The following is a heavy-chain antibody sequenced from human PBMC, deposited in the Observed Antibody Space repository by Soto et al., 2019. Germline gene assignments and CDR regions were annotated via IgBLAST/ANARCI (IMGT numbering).Heavy chain of an antibody. D-gene: IGHD2-15*01. CDR1: GFTFSDHY. V-gene: IGHV3-72*01. CDR2: TRNKANSYTT. CDR3: ARTGYCSGGSCYPFDY. Sequence: GGSLRLSCAASGFTFSDHYMDWVRQAPGKGLEWVGRTRNKANSYTTEYAASVRGRFTISRDDSKNSLYLQMNSLKTEDTAVYFCARTGYCSGGSCYPFDYWGQGTLVTVSS. J-gene: IGHJ4*02.